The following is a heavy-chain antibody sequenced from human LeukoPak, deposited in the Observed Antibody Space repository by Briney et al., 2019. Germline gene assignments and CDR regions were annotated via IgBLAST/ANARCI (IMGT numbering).Heavy chain of an antibody. D-gene: IGHD3-10*01. CDR2: IRYDGSNK. V-gene: IGHV3-30*02. J-gene: IGHJ4*02. CDR3: ARSVSVVRGVIWDY. Sequence: GGALRLSCAASGFTFSSYGMHWVRQAPGKGLEWVAFIRYDGSNKYYADSVKGRFTISRDNSKNTLYLQMNILRAEDTAVYYCARSVSVVRGVIWDYWGQGTLVTVSS. CDR1: GFTFSSYG.